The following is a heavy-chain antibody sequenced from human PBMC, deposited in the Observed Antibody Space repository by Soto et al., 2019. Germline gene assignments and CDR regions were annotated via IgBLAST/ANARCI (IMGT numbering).Heavy chain of an antibody. J-gene: IGHJ4*02. CDR2: IIPIFGTA. D-gene: IGHD2-15*01. CDR3: ARSLGGYCSGGSCYVLDY. V-gene: IGHV1-69*01. CDR1: GGTFSSYA. Sequence: QVQLVQSGAEVKKPGSSVKVSCKASGGTFSSYAISWVRQAPGQGLEWMGGIIPIFGTANYAQKFQGRVTITADESTSTAYMELGSLRSEDTAVYYCARSLGGYCSGGSCYVLDYWGQGTLVTVSS.